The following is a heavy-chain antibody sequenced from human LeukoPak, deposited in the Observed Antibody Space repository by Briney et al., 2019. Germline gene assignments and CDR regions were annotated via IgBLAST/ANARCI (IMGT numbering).Heavy chain of an antibody. J-gene: IGHJ4*02. CDR1: GFTFSSYE. CDR2: ISSSGSTI. D-gene: IGHD3-10*01. V-gene: IGHV3-48*03. CDR3: ARTPFTMVRGVPSVFFDY. Sequence: PGGSLRLSCAASGFTFSSYEMNWVRQAPGKGLEWVSYISSSGSTIYCADSVKGRFTISRDNAKNSLYLLMNSLRAEDTAVYYCARTPFTMVRGVPSVFFDYWGQGTLVTVSS.